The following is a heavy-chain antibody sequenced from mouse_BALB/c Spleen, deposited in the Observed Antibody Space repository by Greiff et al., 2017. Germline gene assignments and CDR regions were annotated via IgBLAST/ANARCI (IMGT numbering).Heavy chain of an antibody. CDR2: ISSGSSTI. V-gene: IGHV5-17*02. D-gene: IGHD1-1*01. J-gene: IGHJ4*01. CDR1: GFTFSSFG. Sequence: DVHLVESGGGLVQPGGSRKLSCAASGFTFSSFGMHWVRQAPEKGLEWVAYISSGSSTIYYADTVKGRFTISRDNPKNTLFLQMTSLRSEDTAMYYCARRGYYGSSGYAMDYWGQGTSVTVSS. CDR3: ARRGYYGSSGYAMDY.